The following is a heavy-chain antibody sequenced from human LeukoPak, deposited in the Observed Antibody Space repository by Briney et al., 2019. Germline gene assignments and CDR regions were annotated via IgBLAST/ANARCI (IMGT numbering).Heavy chain of an antibody. Sequence: ASVRLSCKASGYSFTGYYIHWVRQAPGQGLEWMAWISPHSGETNSTHKFQGRVALTRDTSINTAYMELTSLTSDDTAVYYCARERDYYDRDGYYVDYFEYWGQGALVTVSS. CDR2: ISPHSGET. D-gene: IGHD3-22*01. CDR3: ARERDYYDRDGYYVDYFEY. J-gene: IGHJ4*02. V-gene: IGHV1-2*02. CDR1: GYSFTGYY.